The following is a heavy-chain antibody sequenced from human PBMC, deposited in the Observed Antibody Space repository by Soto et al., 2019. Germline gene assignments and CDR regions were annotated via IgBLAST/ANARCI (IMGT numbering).Heavy chain of an antibody. D-gene: IGHD5-18*01. CDR2: IKTKTEGEKT. CDR1: GFTFTNAW. CDR3: TTLVRGYSYGDH. J-gene: IGHJ4*02. Sequence: EVQLVESGGGLVEPGGSLRLSCAASGFTFTNAWMSWVRQAPGKGLEWVAGIKTKTEGEKTDYAAPVKGRFTVTRDDSRNTLYLQMNSLKTEDTAVYYCTTLVRGYSYGDHWGQGTQVTVSS. V-gene: IGHV3-15*01.